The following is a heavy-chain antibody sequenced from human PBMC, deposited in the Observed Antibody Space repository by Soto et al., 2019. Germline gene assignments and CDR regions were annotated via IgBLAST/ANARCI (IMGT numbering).Heavy chain of an antibody. D-gene: IGHD4-17*01. Sequence: EASVKVSCKASGFTFTNSAMQWVRQARGQRLEWIGWIVVGSANTNYAQKFQERVTITRDMSTSTAYMELSSLRSEDTAIYFCAATGPTGAFDIWGQGTMVTVSS. CDR1: GFTFTNSA. V-gene: IGHV1-58*02. CDR3: AATGPTGAFDI. CDR2: IVVGSANT. J-gene: IGHJ3*02.